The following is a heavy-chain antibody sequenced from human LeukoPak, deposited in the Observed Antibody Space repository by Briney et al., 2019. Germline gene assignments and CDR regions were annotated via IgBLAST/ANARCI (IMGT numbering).Heavy chain of an antibody. Sequence: PSETLSLTCTVSGDSIRRENYYWGWIRQPPGKGLEWIGSIYYSGSTYYNPSLKSRVSISVDPSKSQFSLKLTSVTAADTAVYYCATHPLLDYWGQGSLVTVSS. CDR3: ATHPLLDY. J-gene: IGHJ4*02. CDR1: GDSIRRENYY. D-gene: IGHD3-16*02. CDR2: IYYSGST. V-gene: IGHV4-39*01.